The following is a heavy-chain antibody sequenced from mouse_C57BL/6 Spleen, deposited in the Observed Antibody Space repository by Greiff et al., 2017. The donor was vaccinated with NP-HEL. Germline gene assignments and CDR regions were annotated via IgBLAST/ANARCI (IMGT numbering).Heavy chain of an antibody. D-gene: IGHD2-4*01. CDR3: ARPPFYDYDRVFAY. CDR2: INPNNGGT. V-gene: IGHV1-26*01. CDR1: GYTFTDYY. Sequence: EVQLQQSGPELVKPGASVKISCKASGYTFTDYYMNWVKQSHGKSLEWNGDINPNNGGTSYNQKFKGKATLTVDKSSSTAYMELRSLTSEDSAVYYCARPPFYDYDRVFAYWGQGTLVTVSA. J-gene: IGHJ3*01.